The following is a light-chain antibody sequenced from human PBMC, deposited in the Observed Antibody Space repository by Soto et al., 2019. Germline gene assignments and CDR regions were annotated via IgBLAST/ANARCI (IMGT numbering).Light chain of an antibody. J-gene: IGKJ4*01. CDR2: AAS. CDR1: QGLVNW. CDR3: QQTSIFPLT. V-gene: IGKV1-12*01. Sequence: DIQVTQSPSSVSASVGDRVNITCRASQGLVNWLAWYQQKPGKAPKLLVYAASSFQSGVPSRFSGSGSCTDFTLTISSLQPEDFATSDCQQTSIFPLTFGWGTKGEIK.